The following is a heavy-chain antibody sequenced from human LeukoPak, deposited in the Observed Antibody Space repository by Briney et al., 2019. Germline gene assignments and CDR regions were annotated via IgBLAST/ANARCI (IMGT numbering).Heavy chain of an antibody. J-gene: IGHJ4*02. Sequence: SETLSLTCTVSGGSISSSNYYWGWIRQPPGKGLEWIGSIYYSGSTYYNPCLKSRVTISVDTSKNQFSLKLSSVTAADTAVYYCATRSTGVAATFDSWGQGALVTVSS. CDR2: IYYSGST. CDR1: GGSISSSNYY. V-gene: IGHV4-39*01. D-gene: IGHD2-15*01. CDR3: ATRSTGVAATFDS.